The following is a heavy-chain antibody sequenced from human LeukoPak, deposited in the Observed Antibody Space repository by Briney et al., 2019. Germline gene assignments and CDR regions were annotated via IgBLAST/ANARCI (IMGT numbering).Heavy chain of an antibody. Sequence: VASAKVSCKASGGTFSSYAISWVRQAPGQGLEWMGGIIPIFGTANYAQKFQGRVTITTDESTTTAYMELSSLRSEDTAVYYCARGLTTADYYYYMDVWGKGTTVTVSS. CDR1: GGTFSSYA. CDR3: ARGLTTADYYYYMDV. V-gene: IGHV1-69*05. CDR2: IIPIFGTA. D-gene: IGHD4-11*01. J-gene: IGHJ6*03.